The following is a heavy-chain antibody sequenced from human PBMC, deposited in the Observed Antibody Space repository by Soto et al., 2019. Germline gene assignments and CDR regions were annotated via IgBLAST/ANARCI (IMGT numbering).Heavy chain of an antibody. D-gene: IGHD2-15*01. V-gene: IGHV1-18*01. CDR2: ISAYNGNT. J-gene: IGHJ5*02. Sequence: ASVKVSCKASGYTFTSYGISWVRQAPGQGLEWMGWISAYNGNTNYAQKLQGRVTMTTDTSTSTAHMELRSLRSDDTAVCYCARPYCSGGSCYPSFDPWGQGTQVTVSS. CDR3: ARPYCSGGSCYPSFDP. CDR1: GYTFTSYG.